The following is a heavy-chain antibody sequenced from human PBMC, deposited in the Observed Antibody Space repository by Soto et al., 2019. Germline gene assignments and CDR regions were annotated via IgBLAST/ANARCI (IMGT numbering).Heavy chain of an antibody. Sequence: VQLVQSGAQVTEPGTSVKVSCRASGGSFSTSSFVWVRQGPGQGLEWMGGIIPIFSKTNVAPKFQDRITFTADESTRTVYMELSSLRSEDTAIYYCARDVVRSTGGDSWGQGTLVTVSS. CDR2: IIPIFSKT. D-gene: IGHD7-27*01. CDR3: ARDVVRSTGGDS. V-gene: IGHV1-69*01. J-gene: IGHJ4*02. CDR1: GGSFSTSS.